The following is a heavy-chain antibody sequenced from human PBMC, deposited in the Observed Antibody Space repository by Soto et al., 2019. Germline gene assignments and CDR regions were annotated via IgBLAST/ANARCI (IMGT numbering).Heavy chain of an antibody. CDR2: IRSKANSYAT. CDR1: GFTFSGSA. J-gene: IGHJ4*02. V-gene: IGHV3-73*01. Sequence: GGSLRLSCAASGFTFSGSAMHWVRQASGKGLGWVGRIRSKANSYATAYAVSVKGKFTISRDDSRNTAYLQMNSLKTEDTAVYYCARGVYDFWSGHPKGLDYWGQGTVVTVSS. D-gene: IGHD3-3*01. CDR3: ARGVYDFWSGHPKGLDY.